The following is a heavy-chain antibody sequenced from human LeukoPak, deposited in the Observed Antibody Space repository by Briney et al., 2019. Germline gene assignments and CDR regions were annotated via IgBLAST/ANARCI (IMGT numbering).Heavy chain of an antibody. CDR3: ASGTVAGAFGYYYYGMDV. D-gene: IGHD6-19*01. CDR2: IIPIFGTA. V-gene: IGHV1-69*13. J-gene: IGHJ6*02. CDR1: GGTFSSYA. Sequence: ASVKVSCKASGGTFSSYAISWVRQASGQGLEWMGGIIPIFGTANYAQKFQGRVTITADESTSTAYMELSSLRSEDTAVYYCASGTVAGAFGYYYYGMDVWGQGTTVTVSS.